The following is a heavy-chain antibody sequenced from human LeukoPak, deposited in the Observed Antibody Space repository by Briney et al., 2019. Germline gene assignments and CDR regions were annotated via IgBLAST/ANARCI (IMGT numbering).Heavy chain of an antibody. CDR3: ALWSYYYYGLDV. D-gene: IGHD5-18*01. J-gene: IGHJ6*02. V-gene: IGHV3-72*01. CDR2: SRNKAKSHTT. CDR1: GFTFSDRD. Sequence: GGSLRLSCAASGFTFSDRDMDWVRQAPGKGLEWVGRSRNKAKSHTTEYAASVKGGFTISRDNSNNSVWLQMNSLKTEDTAVYYCALWSYYYYGLDVWGQGTTVTVSS.